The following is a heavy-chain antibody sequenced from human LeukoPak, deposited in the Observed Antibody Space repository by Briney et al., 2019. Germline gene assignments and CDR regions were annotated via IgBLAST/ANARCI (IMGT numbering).Heavy chain of an antibody. J-gene: IGHJ4*02. CDR3: ARGGYGSIDY. Sequence: GGSLRLSCAASGFTFSSYAMSWVRQAPGKGLVWVSYINSDGSSTMYADSVKGRFTISRDNAKNTVYLQMNSLRAEDTAVYYCARGGYGSIDYWGQGTLVTVSS. CDR1: GFTFSSYA. D-gene: IGHD4-17*01. CDR2: INSDGSST. V-gene: IGHV3-74*03.